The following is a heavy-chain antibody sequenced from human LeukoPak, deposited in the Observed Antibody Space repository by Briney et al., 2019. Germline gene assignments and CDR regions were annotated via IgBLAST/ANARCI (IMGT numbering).Heavy chain of an antibody. V-gene: IGHV3-74*01. Sequence: GGSLRLSCAASGIIISSNYMQWVRQAPGKGLLWLSRINPEGTSTTYADSVKGRYTISRDNAKNTVYLQMNSRRAEDTAVYYCATVTSGHWGQGILVTVSS. J-gene: IGHJ4*02. D-gene: IGHD4-17*01. CDR3: ATVTSGH. CDR1: GIIISSNY. CDR2: INPEGTST.